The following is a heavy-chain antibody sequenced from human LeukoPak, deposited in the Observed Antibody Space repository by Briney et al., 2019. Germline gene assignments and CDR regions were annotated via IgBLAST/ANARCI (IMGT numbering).Heavy chain of an antibody. J-gene: IGHJ5*02. V-gene: IGHV4-59*12. D-gene: IGHD5-24*01. Sequence: KPSETLSLTCTVSGGSISSYYWSWIRQPPGKGLEWIGYISYSGSTYYNPSLKSRVTISVDMSKNQFSLKLSSVTAADTAVYYCARDLGADGYNLRNWFDPWGQGTLVTVSS. CDR3: ARDLGADGYNLRNWFDP. CDR2: ISYSGST. CDR1: GGSISSYY.